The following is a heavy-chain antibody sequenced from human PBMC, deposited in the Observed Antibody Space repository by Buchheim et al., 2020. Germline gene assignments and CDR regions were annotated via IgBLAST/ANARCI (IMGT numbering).Heavy chain of an antibody. CDR3: AREAPWGHPNSDY. Sequence: EVQLVESGGGLVQPGGSLRLSCAASGFTFSSYEMNWVRQAPGKGLEWVSYISSSGSTIYYADSVQGRFTISRDNAKTSLYLQMNSLRAEDTAVYYCAREAPWGHPNSDYWGQGTL. CDR1: GFTFSSYE. J-gene: IGHJ4*02. D-gene: IGHD7-27*01. V-gene: IGHV3-48*03. CDR2: ISSSGSTI.